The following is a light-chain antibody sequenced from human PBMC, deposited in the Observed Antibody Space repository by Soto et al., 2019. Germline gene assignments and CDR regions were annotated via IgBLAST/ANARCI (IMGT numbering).Light chain of an antibody. CDR1: QGISPY. V-gene: IGKV1-27*01. J-gene: IGKJ4*01. Sequence: DIQMTQSPSSLSASVGDRVTITCRASQGISPYLAWYQQKPGKVPKLLIYAASTLQSGVPSRFSGSGSGTDFTLTISSLQPEDVATYYCQNYNSAPFTFGGGTKVEIK. CDR3: QNYNSAPFT. CDR2: AAS.